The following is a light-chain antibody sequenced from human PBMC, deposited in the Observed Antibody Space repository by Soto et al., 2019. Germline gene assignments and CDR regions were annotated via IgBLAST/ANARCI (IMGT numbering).Light chain of an antibody. V-gene: IGKV3-15*01. Sequence: EIVMTQSPATLSVSPGERATLFCRASQSISSNLVWYQQKPGQAPRLLIYGASTRATGIPARFSGSGSGTDFTLTISSLQSEDFAIYYCHQYKNWPYTSGQGT. CDR3: HQYKNWPYT. J-gene: IGKJ2*01. CDR2: GAS. CDR1: QSISSN.